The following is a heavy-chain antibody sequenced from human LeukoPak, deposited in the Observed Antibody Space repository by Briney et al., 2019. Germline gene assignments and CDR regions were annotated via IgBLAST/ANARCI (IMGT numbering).Heavy chain of an antibody. Sequence: GGSLRLSCAASGFTFSSYWMHWVRQAPGKGLVWVSRINSDGSSTSYADSVKGRFTISRDNAKNTLYLQMNSLRAEDTAVYYCARVRGYDFWSDKYQYCFDYWGQGTLVTVSS. J-gene: IGHJ4*02. CDR3: ARVRGYDFWSDKYQYCFDY. D-gene: IGHD3-3*01. V-gene: IGHV3-74*01. CDR1: GFTFSSYW. CDR2: INSDGSST.